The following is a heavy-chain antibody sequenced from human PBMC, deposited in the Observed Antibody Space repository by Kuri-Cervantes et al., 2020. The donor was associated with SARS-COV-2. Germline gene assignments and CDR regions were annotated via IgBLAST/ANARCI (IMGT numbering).Heavy chain of an antibody. J-gene: IGHJ5*02. Sequence: SETLSLTCTVSGGSVSSGSYYWSWIRQPPGKGLEWIGYIYYSGSTNYNPSLKSRVTISVDTSRNQFSLKLSSVTAADTAMYYCARNPPRYYYDSSGPSGGWFDPWGQGTLVTVSS. CDR1: GGSVSSGSYY. D-gene: IGHD3-22*01. V-gene: IGHV4-61*01. CDR2: IYYSGST. CDR3: ARNPPRYYYDSSGPSGGWFDP.